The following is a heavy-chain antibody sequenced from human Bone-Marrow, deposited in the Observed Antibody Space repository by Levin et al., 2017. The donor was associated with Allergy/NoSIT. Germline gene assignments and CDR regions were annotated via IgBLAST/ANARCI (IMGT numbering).Heavy chain of an antibody. CDR1: GFTFSSYA. J-gene: IGHJ4*02. D-gene: IGHD6-19*01. CDR3: ANSSPYSSGWYYFDY. CDR2: ISGSGGST. V-gene: IGHV3-23*01. Sequence: GASVKVSCAASGFTFSSYAMSWVRQAPGKGLEWVSAISGSGGSTYYADSVKGRFTISRDNSKNTLYLQMNSLRAEDTAVYYCANSSPYSSGWYYFDYWGQGTLVTVSS.